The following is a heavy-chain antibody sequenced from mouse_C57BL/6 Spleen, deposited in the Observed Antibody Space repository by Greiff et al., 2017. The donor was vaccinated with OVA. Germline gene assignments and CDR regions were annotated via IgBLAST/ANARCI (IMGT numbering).Heavy chain of an antibody. V-gene: IGHV14-2*01. Sequence: VQLQQSGAALVQPGASVQLSCTASGFNIKDYYMHWVKQRTEQGLEWIGRIDPEDGETKYAPKFQGKATITADTSSNTAYLQLSSLTSEDTAVYYCALLDYFDYWGQGTTLTVSS. J-gene: IGHJ2*01. CDR3: ALLDYFDY. CDR2: IDPEDGET. CDR1: GFNIKDYY. D-gene: IGHD2-10*01.